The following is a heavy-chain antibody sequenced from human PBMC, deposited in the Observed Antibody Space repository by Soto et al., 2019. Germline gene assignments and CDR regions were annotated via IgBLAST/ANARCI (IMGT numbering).Heavy chain of an antibody. V-gene: IGHV4-39*01. Sequence: QLQLQESGPGLVKPSETLSLTCSVSGGSISSRTFWWAWIRQPPGKGLEWIGDMYYSGSSYSSPFLKSRVTPFGEKSKKQLSLKLNSVTAADTAVYYCARHPRDVYNYGGSGIFDYWGQGTLVTVSS. CDR3: ARHPRDVYNYGGSGIFDY. D-gene: IGHD5-12*01. CDR2: MYYSGSS. CDR1: GGSISSRTFW. J-gene: IGHJ4*02.